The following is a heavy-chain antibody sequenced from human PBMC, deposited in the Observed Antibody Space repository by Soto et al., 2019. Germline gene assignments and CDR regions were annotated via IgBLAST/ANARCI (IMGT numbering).Heavy chain of an antibody. CDR3: ARDLWWGYYDSSGYYYGVHWYFDL. V-gene: IGHV3-7*01. D-gene: IGHD3-22*01. Sequence: GSLRLSCAASGFTFSSYWMSWVRQAPAKGLEWVANIKQDGSEKYYVDSVKGRFTISRDNAKNSLYLQMNSLRAEDTAVYYCARDLWWGYYDSSGYYYGVHWYFDLWGRGTLVTVSS. CDR2: IKQDGSEK. J-gene: IGHJ2*01. CDR1: GFTFSSYW.